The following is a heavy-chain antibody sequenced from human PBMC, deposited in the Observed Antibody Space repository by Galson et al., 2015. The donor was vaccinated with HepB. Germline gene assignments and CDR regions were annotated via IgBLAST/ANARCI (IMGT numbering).Heavy chain of an antibody. CDR1: GFTFSSYT. CDR2: ISSSSSYI. CDR3: ARDSRARDCWSGYDWFDP. J-gene: IGHJ5*02. D-gene: IGHD3-3*01. V-gene: IGHV3-21*01. Sequence: SLRLSCAASGFTFSSYTMNWVRQAPGKGLEWVSSISSSSSYIYYADSVKGRFTISRDNAKKSLFLQMNSLRAEDTAVYYCARDSRARDCWSGYDWFDPWGQGTLVTVSS.